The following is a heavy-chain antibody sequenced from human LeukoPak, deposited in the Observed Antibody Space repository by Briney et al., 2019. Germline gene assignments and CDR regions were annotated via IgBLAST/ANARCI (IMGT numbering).Heavy chain of an antibody. J-gene: IGHJ4*02. Sequence: PSETLSLTCTVSGGSISSYYWSWIRQPPGKGLEWIGYIYYSGSTNYNPSLKSRVTISEDTSKNQFSLKLSSVTAADTAVYYCARGLYYYDYYFDYWGQGTLVTVSS. D-gene: IGHD3-22*01. CDR3: ARGLYYYDYYFDY. CDR1: GGSISSYY. CDR2: IYYSGST. V-gene: IGHV4-59*01.